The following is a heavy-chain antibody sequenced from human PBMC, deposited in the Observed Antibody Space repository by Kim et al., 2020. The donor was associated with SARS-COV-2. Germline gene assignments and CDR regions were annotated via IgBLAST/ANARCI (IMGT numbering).Heavy chain of an antibody. CDR3: ARGMGRDCTITSCHFPRCFHYGDV. CDR1: GYTFISYA. CDR2: ISAYIGKT. J-gene: IGHJ6*03. D-gene: IGHD2-2*01. V-gene: IGHV1-18*01. Sequence: ASVKVSCKASGYTFISYAISWVRQAPGQGLEWMGWISAYIGKTNYAPKLQGRVTMTTETSTSTAYMELRSLRFDDTAVYYCARGMGRDCTITSCHFPRCFHYGDVGRKGNTVTLPS.